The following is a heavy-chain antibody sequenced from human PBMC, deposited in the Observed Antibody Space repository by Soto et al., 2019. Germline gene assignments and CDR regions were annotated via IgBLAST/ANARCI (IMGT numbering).Heavy chain of an antibody. CDR2: INPSGGST. D-gene: IGHD6-6*01. Sequence: ASLQVSCKASGYTFTSYYMHWVRQAPGQGLEWMGIINPSGGSTSYAQKFQGRVTMTRDTSTSTVYMELSSLRSEDTAVYYCARQLVYDYYGMDVWGQGTTVTVSS. CDR1: GYTFTSYY. CDR3: ARQLVYDYYGMDV. J-gene: IGHJ6*02. V-gene: IGHV1-46*03.